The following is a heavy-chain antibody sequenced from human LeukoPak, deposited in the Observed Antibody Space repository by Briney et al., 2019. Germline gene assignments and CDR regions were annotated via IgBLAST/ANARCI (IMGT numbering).Heavy chain of an antibody. D-gene: IGHD3-10*01. CDR2: IYYSGST. CDR3: ARTTYYYGSGSYHYYFDY. V-gene: IGHV4-31*03. CDR1: GGSISSGGYY. J-gene: IGHJ4*02. Sequence: SETLSLTCTVSGGSISSGGYYWSWIRQHPGKGLEWIGYIYYSGSTYYNPSLKSRVTISVDTSKNQFSLKLSSVTAADTAVYYCARTTYYYGSGSYHYYFDYWDQGTLVTVSS.